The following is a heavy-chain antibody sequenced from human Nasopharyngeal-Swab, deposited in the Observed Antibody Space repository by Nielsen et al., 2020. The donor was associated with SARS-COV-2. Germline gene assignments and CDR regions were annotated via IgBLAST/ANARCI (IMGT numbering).Heavy chain of an antibody. D-gene: IGHD2-15*01. J-gene: IGHJ4*02. Sequence: WIRPPPGKGLDWIGYIYSTGSTDYNPSLKSRVTISIDTSKNQFSLKPTSVTAADTAVFYCARGWVGYSGGFDCWGQGTLVTVSS. CDR3: ARGWVGYSGGFDC. V-gene: IGHV4-59*01. CDR2: IYSTGST.